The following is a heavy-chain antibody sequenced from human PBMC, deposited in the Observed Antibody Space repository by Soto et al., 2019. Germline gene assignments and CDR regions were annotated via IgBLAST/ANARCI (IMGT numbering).Heavy chain of an antibody. CDR2: IYYNGKT. V-gene: IGHV4-31*03. D-gene: IGHD3-3*01. J-gene: IGHJ4*02. CDR1: GGSISSGGYY. Sequence: SETLSLTCTVSGGSISSGGYYWSWIRQFPGKGLEWIGYIYYNGKTYYNPSLQSRLTISEDTSKSQFSLRLTSMTAADTAVYYCASFLPESRRYFDSWGQGILVTVSS. CDR3: ASFLPESRRYFDS.